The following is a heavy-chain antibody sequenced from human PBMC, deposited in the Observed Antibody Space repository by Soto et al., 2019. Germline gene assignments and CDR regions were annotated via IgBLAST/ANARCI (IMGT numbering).Heavy chain of an antibody. Sequence: SETLSLTCADSGDSISSDKWWSWVRQPPGKGLEWIGEVYHSGNTNYNPSLKSRVIISVDKSKNQFSLKLSSVTAADTAVYYCARHSYDILTGYPDYYYYYGMDVWGQGTTVTVSS. V-gene: IGHV4-4*02. J-gene: IGHJ6*02. CDR3: ARHSYDILTGYPDYYYYYGMDV. CDR1: GDSISSDKW. CDR2: VYHSGNT. D-gene: IGHD3-9*01.